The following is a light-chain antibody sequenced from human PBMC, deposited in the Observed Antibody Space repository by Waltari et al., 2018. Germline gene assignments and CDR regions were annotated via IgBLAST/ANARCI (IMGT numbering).Light chain of an antibody. CDR3: QQYNNWPPIT. J-gene: IGKJ5*01. CDR1: QSVSSN. Sequence: EIVMTQSTTTISVSPGERDTLSCRASQSVSSNLAWYQQKPGKAPRLLIYGASTRATGIPARFSGSGSGTEFTLTISSLQSEDFAVYYCQQYNNWPPITFGQGTRLEIK. CDR2: GAS. V-gene: IGKV3-15*01.